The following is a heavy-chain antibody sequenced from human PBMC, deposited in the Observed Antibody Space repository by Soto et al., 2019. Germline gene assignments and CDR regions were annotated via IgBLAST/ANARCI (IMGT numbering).Heavy chain of an antibody. V-gene: IGHV3-23*01. Sequence: GGSLRLSCAASGFTFSSYAMSWVRQAPGKGLEWVSAISGSGGSTYYADSVKGRFTISRDNSKNTLYLQMNSLRAEDTAVYYCAKMDGYYDSSGYPHSVDYWGQGTLVTVSS. CDR1: GFTFSSYA. CDR3: AKMDGYYDSSGYPHSVDY. D-gene: IGHD3-22*01. CDR2: ISGSGGST. J-gene: IGHJ4*02.